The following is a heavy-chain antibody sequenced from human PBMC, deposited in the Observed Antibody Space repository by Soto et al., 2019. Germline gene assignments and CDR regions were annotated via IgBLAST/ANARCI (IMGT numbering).Heavy chain of an antibody. V-gene: IGHV1-24*01. CDR1: GYTLSEFP. CDR2: FDREVGET. Sequence: QVHLVQSGAEVKKPGASVKVSCKVAGYTLSEFPIHWVRQSPGRGLEWMGGFDREVGETLYAQNFQDRVTMTEDISADTSYMELRSLRSEDTAMSYCTCHGWDGLDVWGQGTTVTVSS. CDR3: TCHGWDGLDV. J-gene: IGHJ6*02.